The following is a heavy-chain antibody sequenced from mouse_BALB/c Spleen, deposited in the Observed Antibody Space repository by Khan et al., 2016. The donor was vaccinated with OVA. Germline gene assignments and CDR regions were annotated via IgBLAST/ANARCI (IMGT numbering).Heavy chain of an antibody. CDR3: ARDSNFDY. CDR1: GFTFSRFG. J-gene: IGHJ2*01. V-gene: IGHV5-17*02. CDR2: ISSGSSSI. Sequence: EVKLMESGGGLVQPGGSRKLSCAASGFTFSRFGMHWVRQAPEKGLEWVAYISSGSSSIYYADTVKGRFTISRDNPKNTLFRQMTSLRSEDTAMYYCARDSNFDYWGQGTTLTVSS.